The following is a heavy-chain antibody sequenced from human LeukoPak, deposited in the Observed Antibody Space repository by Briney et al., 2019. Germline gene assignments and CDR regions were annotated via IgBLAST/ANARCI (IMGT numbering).Heavy chain of an antibody. CDR2: IQYDGRNK. CDR1: GFTFSSYG. Sequence: GGSLRLSCAASGFTFSSYGMHWVRQAPGKGLEWVAFIQYDGRNKYYTDSVKGRFNISRDNSKNTLYLQMNSLRAEDTAVYYCATEQLAAAGTVLDYWGQGTLVTVSS. D-gene: IGHD6-13*01. V-gene: IGHV3-30*02. J-gene: IGHJ4*02. CDR3: ATEQLAAAGTVLDY.